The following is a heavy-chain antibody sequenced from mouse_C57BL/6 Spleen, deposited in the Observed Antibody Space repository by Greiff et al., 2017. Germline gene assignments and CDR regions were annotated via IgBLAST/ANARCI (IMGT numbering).Heavy chain of an antibody. D-gene: IGHD1-1*01. J-gene: IGHJ4*01. V-gene: IGHV1-39*01. Sequence: VQLQQSGPELVKPGASVKISCKASGYSFTDYNMHWVQQRHGKSLEWIGVINPNYGTTSYNQKFKGKVTLTVDKSSSTAYMQISSLTSEDAAVYYCARRGLITTVVEGAMDYWGKGTSVTVSS. CDR1: GYSFTDYN. CDR3: ARRGLITTVVEGAMDY. CDR2: INPNYGTT.